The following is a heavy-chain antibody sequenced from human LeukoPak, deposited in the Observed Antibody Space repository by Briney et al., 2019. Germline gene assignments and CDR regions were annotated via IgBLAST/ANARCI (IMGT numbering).Heavy chain of an antibody. Sequence: SETLSLTCSVSGASISSTSYYWGWIRRPPGKGLEWIGSISYSGTTFYSPSLESRVTISADTSKNQFSLKLSSVTAADTAVYYCARMSYYYDSSGYYYVGYYYYYMDVWGKGTTVTVSS. J-gene: IGHJ6*03. CDR3: ARMSYYYDSSGYYYVGYYYYYMDV. CDR1: GASISSTSYY. V-gene: IGHV4-39*07. D-gene: IGHD3-22*01. CDR2: ISYSGTT.